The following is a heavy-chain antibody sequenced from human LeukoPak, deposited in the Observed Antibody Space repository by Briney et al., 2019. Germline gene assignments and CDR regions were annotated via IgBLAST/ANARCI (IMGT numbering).Heavy chain of an antibody. CDR1: GGTFSSYA. V-gene: IGHV1-69*05. CDR2: IIPIFGTA. D-gene: IGHD1/OR15-1a*01. Sequence: GASVKVSCKASGGTFSSYAISWVRQAPGQGLEWMGRIIPIFGTANYAQKFQGRVTITTDESTSTAYMELSSLGSGDTAVYYCARDLTDGTTRWAFDIWGQGTMVTVSS. CDR3: ARDLTDGTTRWAFDI. J-gene: IGHJ3*02.